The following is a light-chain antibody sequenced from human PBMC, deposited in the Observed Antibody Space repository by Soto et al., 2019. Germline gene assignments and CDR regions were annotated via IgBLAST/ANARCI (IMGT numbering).Light chain of an antibody. V-gene: IGKV3-15*01. CDR1: QSVGRN. CDR3: QKYNNCPRT. CDR2: GAS. J-gene: IGKJ1*01. Sequence: IVLTQSPATLSVSPWERATLSCRASQSVGRNLAWYQQKPGQAPRLLIYGASTRATGIPARFSGSGSGTEFTLTISSLQSEDFAVYYCQKYNNCPRTCGQGTKVDIK.